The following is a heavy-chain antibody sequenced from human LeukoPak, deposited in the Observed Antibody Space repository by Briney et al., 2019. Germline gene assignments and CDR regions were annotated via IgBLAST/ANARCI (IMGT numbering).Heavy chain of an antibody. CDR1: GFTFSSYA. Sequence: PGRSLRLSCAASGFTFSSYAMHWVRQAPGKGLEWVAVISYDGSNKYYADSVKGRFTISRDNSKNTLYLQMNSLRAEDTAVYYCARSGYNLGSAFDIWGQGTMVTVSS. V-gene: IGHV3-30-3*01. CDR3: ARSGYNLGSAFDI. J-gene: IGHJ3*02. CDR2: ISYDGSNK. D-gene: IGHD5-24*01.